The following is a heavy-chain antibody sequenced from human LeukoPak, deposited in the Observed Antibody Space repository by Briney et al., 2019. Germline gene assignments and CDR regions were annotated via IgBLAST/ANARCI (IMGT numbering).Heavy chain of an antibody. V-gene: IGHV3-7*01. D-gene: IGHD4-17*01. CDR2: IKPDGTTK. Sequence: GGSLRLSCAASGFPFSSYSMTWVRQAPGKGLEWVANIKPDGTTKFYVDSVKGRFTISRDNAKNSLYLQMNSLRAEDTAVYYCAREAYGDYGDYDYWGQGTLVTVSS. J-gene: IGHJ4*02. CDR3: AREAYGDYGDYDY. CDR1: GFPFSSYS.